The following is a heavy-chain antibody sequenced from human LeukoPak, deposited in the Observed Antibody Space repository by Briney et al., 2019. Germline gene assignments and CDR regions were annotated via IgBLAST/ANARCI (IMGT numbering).Heavy chain of an antibody. CDR1: GYTFTGYY. CDR2: LNPNSGGT. V-gene: IGHV1-2*02. CDR3: ARAGYSSGYIFHP. Sequence: ASVKVSCKASGYTFTGYYMHWVRQAPGQGLEWMGWLNPNSGGTNYAQKFQGRVTMTRDTSISTDYMELSRLRSDDTAVYYCARAGYSSGYIFHPWGQGTLVTVSS. D-gene: IGHD3-22*01. J-gene: IGHJ5*02.